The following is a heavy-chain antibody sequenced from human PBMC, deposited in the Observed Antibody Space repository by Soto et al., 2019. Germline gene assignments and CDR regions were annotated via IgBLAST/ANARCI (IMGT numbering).Heavy chain of an antibody. D-gene: IGHD3-22*01. V-gene: IGHV3-9*01. J-gene: IGHJ4*02. CDR3: AKDSYYDSSGYPEA. CDR2: ISWNSGSI. Sequence: GGSLRLSCAASGFTFDDYAMHWVRQAPGKGLEWVSGISWNSGSIGYADSVKGRFTISRDNAKNSLYLQMNSLRAEDTALYYCAKDSYYDSSGYPEAWGQGTLVTAPQ. CDR1: GFTFDDYA.